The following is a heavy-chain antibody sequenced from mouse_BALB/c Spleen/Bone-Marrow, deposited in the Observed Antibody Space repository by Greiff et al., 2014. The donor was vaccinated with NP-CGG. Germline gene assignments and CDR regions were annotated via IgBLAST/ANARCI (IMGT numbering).Heavy chain of an antibody. CDR3: ARQDYYGSSPHWYFDV. CDR2: ISSGGSYT. V-gene: IGHV5-9-3*01. CDR1: GFTFSSYA. D-gene: IGHD1-1*01. Sequence: EVKLMESGGGSVKPGGSLKLSCAASGFTFSSYAMSWVRQTPEKRLEWVATISSGGSYTYYADSVKGRFTISRDTAKNTLYLQMSSLRSDDTAMYYCARQDYYGSSPHWYFDVWGAGTTVTVSS. J-gene: IGHJ1*01.